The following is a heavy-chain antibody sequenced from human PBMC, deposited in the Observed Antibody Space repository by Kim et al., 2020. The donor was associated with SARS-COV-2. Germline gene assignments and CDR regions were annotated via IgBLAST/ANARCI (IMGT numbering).Heavy chain of an antibody. J-gene: IGHJ4*02. V-gene: IGHV3-23*01. CDR1: GFTFSSYA. Sequence: GGSLRLSCAASGFTFSSYAMSWVRQAPGKGLEWVSTISGSGSSTYYAASAKGRFTISRDNSKNTLYLQMNNLRAEDTALYYCAKDRSVATTDGGFWGQGTLVTVSS. D-gene: IGHD5-12*01. CDR2: ISGSGSST. CDR3: AKDRSVATTDGGF.